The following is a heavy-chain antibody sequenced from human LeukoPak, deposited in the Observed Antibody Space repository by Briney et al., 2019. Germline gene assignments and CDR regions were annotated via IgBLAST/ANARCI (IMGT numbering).Heavy chain of an antibody. CDR1: GGSISSGSYY. CDR3: ARISCSNWYNERGAFDV. V-gene: IGHV4-61*02. D-gene: IGHD6-13*01. Sequence: SETLSLTCSVSGGSISSGSYYWSWTRQPAGKGLEWIGRIYTSGSTNYNPSLKSRVTISVDTSKNQFSLKLRSVTAADTAVYYCARISCSNWYNERGAFDVWGQGTMVAVSS. CDR2: IYTSGST. J-gene: IGHJ3*01.